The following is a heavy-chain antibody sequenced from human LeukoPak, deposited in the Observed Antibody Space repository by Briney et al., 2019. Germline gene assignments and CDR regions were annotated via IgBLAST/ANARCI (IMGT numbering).Heavy chain of an antibody. D-gene: IGHD6-13*01. V-gene: IGHV3-23*01. Sequence: GGSLRLSCAAYGFTFSSYAMSWVRQAPGKGLEWVTAISGSGGSTYYADSVKGRFNISRDNSKNTLYLQMNSLRAEDTAVYYCAKAGRIAAAGPTDFDYWGQGTLVTVSS. CDR2: ISGSGGST. CDR1: GFTFSSYA. CDR3: AKAGRIAAAGPTDFDY. J-gene: IGHJ4*02.